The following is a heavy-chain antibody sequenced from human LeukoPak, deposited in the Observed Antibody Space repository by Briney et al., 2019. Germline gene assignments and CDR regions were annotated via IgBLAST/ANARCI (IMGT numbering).Heavy chain of an antibody. J-gene: IGHJ6*03. Sequence: KSSETLSLTCAASGGSISSHYWSWIRQPPGKGLEWIGYIYYSGSTNYNPSLKSRVTISVDTSKNQFSLKLSSVTAADTGVYYCAREVAARPDYMDVWGKGTTVTVSS. CDR2: IYYSGST. V-gene: IGHV4-59*11. D-gene: IGHD6-6*01. CDR3: AREVAARPDYMDV. CDR1: GGSISSHY.